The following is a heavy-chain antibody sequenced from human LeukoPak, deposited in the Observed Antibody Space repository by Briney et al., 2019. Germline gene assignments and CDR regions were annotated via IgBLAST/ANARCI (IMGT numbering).Heavy chain of an antibody. D-gene: IGHD3-3*01. CDR1: GLTFSSYW. CDR3: GSGVWSRVDY. Sequence: GGSLRLSCAASGLTFSSYWMHWVRQVPGKGLVWVSRIKSDGSSTTYADSVKGRFTISRDNAKNTLYLQMNSLRAEDTAVYYCGSGVWSRVDYWGQGILVTVSS. CDR2: IKSDGSST. J-gene: IGHJ4*02. V-gene: IGHV3-74*03.